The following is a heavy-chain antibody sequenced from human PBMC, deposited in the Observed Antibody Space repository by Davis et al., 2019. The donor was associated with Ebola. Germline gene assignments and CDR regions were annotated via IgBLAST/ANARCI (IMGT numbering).Heavy chain of an antibody. D-gene: IGHD5-12*01. CDR3: AREGGYDFTYYFDY. J-gene: IGHJ4*02. CDR1: GFTFSSYG. Sequence: GESLKISCAASGFTFSSYGMHWVRQAPGKGLEWVSSISSSSSYIYYADSVKGRFTISRDNAKNSLYLQMNSLRAKDTAVYYCAREGGYDFTYYFDYWGQGTLVTVSS. CDR2: ISSSSSYI. V-gene: IGHV3-21*01.